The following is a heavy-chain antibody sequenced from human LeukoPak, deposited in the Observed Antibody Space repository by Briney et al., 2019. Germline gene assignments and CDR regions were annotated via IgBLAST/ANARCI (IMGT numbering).Heavy chain of an antibody. Sequence: GGSLRLSCSASGFTFSSYAMHWVRQAPGKGLEWVAVISYDGSNKYYADSVKGRFTISRDNSKNTLYLQMNSLRAEGTAVYYCARSSMIVVVITPNYYFDYWGQGTLVTVSS. V-gene: IGHV3-30-3*01. D-gene: IGHD3-22*01. CDR3: ARSSMIVVVITPNYYFDY. J-gene: IGHJ4*02. CDR1: GFTFSSYA. CDR2: ISYDGSNK.